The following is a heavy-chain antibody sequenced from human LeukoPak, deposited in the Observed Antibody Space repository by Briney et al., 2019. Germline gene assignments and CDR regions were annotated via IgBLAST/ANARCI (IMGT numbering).Heavy chain of an antibody. CDR2: IIPIFGTA. J-gene: IGHJ6*02. CDR3: ARFPRTYSPPYYYYGMDV. D-gene: IGHD2-21*01. CDR1: GGTFSSCA. V-gene: IGHV1-69*13. Sequence: ASVKVSCKASGGTFSSCAISWVRQAPGQGLEWMGGIIPIFGTANYAQKFQGRVTITADESTSTAYMELSSLRSEDTAVYYCARFPRTYSPPYYYYGMDVWGQGTTVTVSS.